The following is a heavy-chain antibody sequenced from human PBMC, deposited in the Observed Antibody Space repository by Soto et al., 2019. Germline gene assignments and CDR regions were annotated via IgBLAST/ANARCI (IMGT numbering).Heavy chain of an antibody. J-gene: IGHJ4*02. CDR1: GYAFTTYG. V-gene: IGHV1-18*01. Sequence: QVHLVQSGAEVKKPGASVKVSCKGSGYAFTTYGITWVRQAPGQGLEWRGWISAHNGNTNYAQKRQGRVTVTRDTSTSTAYMELRSLRSDDTVVYYCARGRYGDYWGQGALVTVSS. D-gene: IGHD1-1*01. CDR2: ISAHNGNT. CDR3: ARGRYGDY.